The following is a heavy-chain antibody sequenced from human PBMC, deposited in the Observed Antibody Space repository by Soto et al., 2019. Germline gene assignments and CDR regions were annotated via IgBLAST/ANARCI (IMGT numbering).Heavy chain of an antibody. CDR1: GFTFSSYA. CDR2: VSIGGST. CDR3: ATRRGAGGHFDY. V-gene: IGHV3-23*01. Sequence: DVQLLESGGGLVQPEGSLRLSCAASGFTFSSYAMGWVRQGPGKGLEWVAVVSIGGSTHYADSVRGRFTISRDNSKNTLSLQMNSLTAEDTAVHFCATRRGAGGHFDYWGQGALVTVSS. J-gene: IGHJ4*02. D-gene: IGHD2-15*01.